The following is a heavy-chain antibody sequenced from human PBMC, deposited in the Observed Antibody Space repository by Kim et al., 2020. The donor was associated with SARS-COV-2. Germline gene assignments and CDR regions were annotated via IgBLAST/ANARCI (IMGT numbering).Heavy chain of an antibody. J-gene: IGHJ6*02. Sequence: VKGRFIISRDNSKNTLYLQMNSLRAEATAVYYCAKGVKDYSSPYYYGMDVWGQGTTVTVSS. D-gene: IGHD6-13*01. V-gene: IGHV3-30*02. CDR3: AKGVKDYSSPYYYGMDV.